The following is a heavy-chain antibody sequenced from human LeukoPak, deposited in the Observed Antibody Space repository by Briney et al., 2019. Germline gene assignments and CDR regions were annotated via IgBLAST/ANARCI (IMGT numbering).Heavy chain of an antibody. J-gene: IGHJ3*02. V-gene: IGHV5-51*01. D-gene: IGHD2-21*02. CDR2: IYPGDSDT. CDR1: GYSFTSYW. CDR3: ARVYCGGDCYSDAFDI. Sequence: GESLKISCQGSGYSFTSYWIGWVRQMPGKGLEWMGIIYPGDSDTRYSPSFQGQVTISADKSISTAYLQWSSLKASDTAMYYCARVYCGGDCYSDAFDIWGQGTMVTVSS.